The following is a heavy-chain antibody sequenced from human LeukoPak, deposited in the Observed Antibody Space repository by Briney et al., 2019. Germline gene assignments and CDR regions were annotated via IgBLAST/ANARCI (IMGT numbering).Heavy chain of an antibody. V-gene: IGHV1-3*01. CDR3: ARAPPYDFWSGYGMDV. CDR2: INAGNGNT. Sequence: ASVKVSCKASGYTFTSYAMHWVRQAPGQRLEWMGWINAGNGNTKYSQKFRGRVTITRDTSASTAYMELSSLRSEDTAVYYCARAPPYDFWSGYGMDVWGQGTTVTVSS. CDR1: GYTFTSYA. D-gene: IGHD3-3*01. J-gene: IGHJ6*02.